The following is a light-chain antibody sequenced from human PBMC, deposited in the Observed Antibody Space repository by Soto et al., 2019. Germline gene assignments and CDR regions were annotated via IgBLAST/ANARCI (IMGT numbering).Light chain of an antibody. J-gene: IGKJ1*01. CDR2: HAD. Sequence: EIVLTQSPATLSLSPGERATLSCRASQSVHNYLAWYQQKPGQAPRLLIYHADKRATGVPARFSGGGSGTDFTLTITSLEPEDFAVYYCQQYNNWPQTFGQGTKVDIK. CDR3: QQYNNWPQT. CDR1: QSVHNY. V-gene: IGKV3-11*01.